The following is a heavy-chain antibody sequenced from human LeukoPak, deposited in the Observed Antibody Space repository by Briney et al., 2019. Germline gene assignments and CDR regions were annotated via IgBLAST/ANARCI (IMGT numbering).Heavy chain of an antibody. V-gene: IGHV6-1*01. J-gene: IGHJ3*02. Sequence: SQTLSLTCAISGDSFSSNSVAWHWIRQSPSRGLEWLGRTYYRSKWYNDYAVSVKSRITINPDTSKNQFSLQLNSVTPEDTAVYYCAREREHAFNIWGQGTMVTVSS. CDR2: TYYRSKWYN. D-gene: IGHD5-24*01. CDR3: AREREHAFNI. CDR1: GDSFSSNSVA.